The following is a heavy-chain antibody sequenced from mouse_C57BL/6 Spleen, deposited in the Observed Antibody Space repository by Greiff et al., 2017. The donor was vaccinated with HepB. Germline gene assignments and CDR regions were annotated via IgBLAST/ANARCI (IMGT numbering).Heavy chain of an antibody. CDR3: ARPGWDEDYYAMDY. CDR2: IDPSDSET. D-gene: IGHD4-1*01. Sequence: QVQLQQPGAELVRPGSSVKLSCKASGYTFTSYWLHWVKQRPIQGLEWIGNIDPSDSETHYNQKFKDKATLTVDKSSRTAYMPLSSLTSEDSAVYYCARPGWDEDYYAMDYWGQGTSVTVSA. J-gene: IGHJ4*01. CDR1: GYTFTSYW. V-gene: IGHV1-52*01.